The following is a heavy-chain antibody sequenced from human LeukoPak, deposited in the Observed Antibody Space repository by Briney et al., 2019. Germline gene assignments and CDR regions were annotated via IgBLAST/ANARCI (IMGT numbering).Heavy chain of an antibody. V-gene: IGHV3-48*03. D-gene: IGHD6-13*01. J-gene: IGHJ5*02. Sequence: GGSLRLSCAASGFTFSSYEMNWVRQAPGKGLEWVSYISSSGSTIYYADSVKGRFTISRDNAKNSLYLQMNSLRAEDTAVYYCARSEGYSSSPNWFDPWGQGTLVTVSS. CDR2: ISSSGSTI. CDR1: GFTFSSYE. CDR3: ARSEGYSSSPNWFDP.